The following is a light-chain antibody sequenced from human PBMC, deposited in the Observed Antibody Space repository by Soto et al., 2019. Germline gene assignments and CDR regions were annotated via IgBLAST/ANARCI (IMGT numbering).Light chain of an antibody. CDR2: GNS. Sequence: QPVLTQPPSASGTPGQRVTISCSGSSSNIGSNYVYWYQQLPGTAPKLLIYGNSNRPSGVPDRFSGSKSGTSASLAITGLQAEDEADYYCQSYDSSLSGSVFGGGTKVTVL. V-gene: IGLV1-40*01. CDR3: QSYDSSLSGSV. CDR1: SSNIGSNY. J-gene: IGLJ3*02.